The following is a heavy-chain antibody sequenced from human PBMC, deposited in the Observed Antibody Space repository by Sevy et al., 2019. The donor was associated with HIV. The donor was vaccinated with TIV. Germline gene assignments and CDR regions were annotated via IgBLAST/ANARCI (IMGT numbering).Heavy chain of an antibody. Sequence: GGSLRLSCAASAFTFSTYAMHWVRQAPGKGLGWVAVISYDGSHKYYADSVKGRFTISRDDSKSSLYLQMNTLRAEDTAVYYCARDAGYSVNWYPRFDPWGQGTLVTVSS. J-gene: IGHJ5*02. CDR2: ISYDGSHK. V-gene: IGHV3-30*03. CDR1: AFTFSTYA. CDR3: ARDAGYSVNWYPRFDP. D-gene: IGHD6-13*01.